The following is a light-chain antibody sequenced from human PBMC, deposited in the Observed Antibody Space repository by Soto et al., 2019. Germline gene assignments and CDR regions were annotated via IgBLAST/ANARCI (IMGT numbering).Light chain of an antibody. V-gene: IGKV3-15*01. CDR1: QSVSSS. J-gene: IGKJ4*01. CDR3: QQYNNWPLT. CDR2: GAS. Sequence: DIVLTQSPSPLSLSLGDRVTLACRASQSVSSSLAWYQQKPGQAPRLLIYGASTRESGVPARFSGSGSGTEFTLTISSLQSEDFAVYYCQQYNNWPLTFGGGTKVDIK.